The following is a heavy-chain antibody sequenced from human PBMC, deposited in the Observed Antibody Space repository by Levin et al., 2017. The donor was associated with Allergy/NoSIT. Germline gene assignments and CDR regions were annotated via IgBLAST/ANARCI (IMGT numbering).Heavy chain of an antibody. CDR2: ISWDGGST. V-gene: IGHV3-43*01. CDR3: AKGPQRPGYEGFQH. J-gene: IGHJ1*01. CDR1: GFTFDDYT. D-gene: IGHD3-9*01. Sequence: GESLKISCAASGFTFDDYTMHWVRQAPGKGLEWVSLISWDGGSTYYADSVKGRFTISRDNSKNSLYLQMNSLRTEDTALYYCAKGPQRPGYEGFQHWGQGTLVTVSS.